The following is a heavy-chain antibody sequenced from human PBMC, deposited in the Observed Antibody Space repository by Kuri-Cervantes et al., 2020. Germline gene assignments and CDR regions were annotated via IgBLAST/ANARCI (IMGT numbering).Heavy chain of an antibody. CDR1: GYTFTSYY. V-gene: IGHV1-46*01. D-gene: IGHD3-22*01. CDR3: ARGGSSGYYYRLDYGMDV. Sequence: ASVKVSCKASGYTFTSYYMHWVRQAPGQGLEWMGIINPSGGSTSYAQKFQGKVTMTRDTSTSTVYMELSSLRSEDTAVYYCARGGSSGYYYRLDYGMDVWGQGTTVTVSS. CDR2: INPSGGST. J-gene: IGHJ6*02.